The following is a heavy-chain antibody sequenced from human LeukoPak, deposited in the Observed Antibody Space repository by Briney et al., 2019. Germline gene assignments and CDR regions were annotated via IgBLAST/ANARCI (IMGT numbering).Heavy chain of an antibody. D-gene: IGHD3-10*01. CDR3: TTVVWFGDKPHDY. CDR2: IKSKTDGGTT. V-gene: IGHV3-15*01. CDR1: GFTFSNAW. Sequence: GGALRLSCAASGFTFSNAWMSWVRQAPGKGLEGVGRIKSKTDGGTTDYAAPVKGRFTISRDDSKNTLYLQMNSLKTEDTAVYYCTTVVWFGDKPHDYWGQGTLVPVSS. J-gene: IGHJ4*02.